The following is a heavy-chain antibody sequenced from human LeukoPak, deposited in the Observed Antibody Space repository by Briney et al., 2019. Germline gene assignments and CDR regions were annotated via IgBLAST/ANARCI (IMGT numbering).Heavy chain of an antibody. Sequence: ASETLSLTCAVYGGSFSGYYWNWIRQPPGKGLEWIGEINHSGSTNYNPSLKSRVTISVDTSKNQFSLRLSSVTAADTAVYYCARGFYSSSWATDYWGQGTLVTVSS. V-gene: IGHV4-34*01. J-gene: IGHJ4*02. CDR2: INHSGST. D-gene: IGHD6-13*01. CDR1: GGSFSGYY. CDR3: ARGFYSSSWATDY.